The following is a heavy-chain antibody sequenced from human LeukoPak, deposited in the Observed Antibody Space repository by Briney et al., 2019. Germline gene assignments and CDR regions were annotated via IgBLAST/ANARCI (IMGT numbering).Heavy chain of an antibody. Sequence: GGSLRLSCAASGFIFSDHYMDWVRQAPGEGLVWFAHIRNKANSYTTGYAASVNGRFTISRDDSKNSLYLQMNSLKSDDTAVYYCTGGARKTPARVPMDVWGQGTTVTVSS. J-gene: IGHJ6*02. CDR3: TGGARKTPARVPMDV. CDR2: IRNKANSYTT. V-gene: IGHV3-72*01. CDR1: GFIFSDHY.